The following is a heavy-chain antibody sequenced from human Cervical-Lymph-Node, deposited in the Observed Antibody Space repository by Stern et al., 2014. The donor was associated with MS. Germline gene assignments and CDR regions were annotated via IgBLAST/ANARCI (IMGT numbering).Heavy chain of an antibody. CDR2: INPSGGST. D-gene: IGHD3-22*01. CDR3: ARGGGYYDSSGYYLDY. Sequence: QVQLMQSGAEVKKPGASVKVSCKASGYTFTSYYMHWVRQAPGQGLEWMGIINPSGGSTNYAQKFQGRVTMTRDTSTSTVSMQLSSLRSEDTAVYYCARGGGYYDSSGYYLDYWGQGTLVTVSS. V-gene: IGHV1-46*01. J-gene: IGHJ4*02. CDR1: GYTFTSYY.